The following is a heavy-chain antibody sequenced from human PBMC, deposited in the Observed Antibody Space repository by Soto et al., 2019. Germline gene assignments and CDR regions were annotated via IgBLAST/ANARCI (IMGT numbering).Heavy chain of an antibody. CDR1: GGTYSSNT. V-gene: IGHV1-69*06. J-gene: IGHJ4*02. Sequence: QVQLVQSGAAVKKPGSSVKISCKASGGTYSSNTINWVRQTAGQGLEWMGGIIPLFGTANYAEKFRGRVTITADRSTNTEYMEMRSLRPEDTAVYYCLSKAASGRDCYAFDSWGQGTLVTVSS. CDR2: IIPLFGTA. CDR3: LSKAASGRDCYAFDS. D-gene: IGHD2-21*02.